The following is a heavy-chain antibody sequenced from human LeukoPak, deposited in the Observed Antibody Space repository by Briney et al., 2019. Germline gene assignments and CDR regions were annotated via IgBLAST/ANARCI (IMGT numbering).Heavy chain of an antibody. V-gene: IGHV1-2*02. J-gene: IGHJ6*02. CDR2: NNPNSGGT. Sequence: ASVKVSCKASGYTFTGYYMHWVRQAPGQGLEWMGWNNPNSGGTNYAQKFQGRVTMTRDTSISTAYMELSRLRSDDTAVYYCARDLGLRFLEWSLDVWGQGTTVTVSS. CDR3: ARDLGLRFLEWSLDV. D-gene: IGHD3-3*01. CDR1: GYTFTGYY.